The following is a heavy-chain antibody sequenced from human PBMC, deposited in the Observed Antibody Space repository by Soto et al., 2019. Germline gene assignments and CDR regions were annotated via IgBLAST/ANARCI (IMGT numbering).Heavy chain of an antibody. D-gene: IGHD3-10*01. J-gene: IGHJ6*02. Sequence: GASVKVSCKASGYTFTSYGISWVRQAPGQGLEWMGWISAYNGNTNYAQKLQGRVTMTTDTSTSTAYMELRSLRSDDTAVYYCARITMVRGVIYGMDVWGQGTTVTVSS. CDR3: ARITMVRGVIYGMDV. CDR1: GYTFTSYG. V-gene: IGHV1-18*01. CDR2: ISAYNGNT.